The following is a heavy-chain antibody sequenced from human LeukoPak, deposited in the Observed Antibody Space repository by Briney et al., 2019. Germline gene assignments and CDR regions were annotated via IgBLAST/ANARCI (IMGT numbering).Heavy chain of an antibody. Sequence: SVKVSCKASGGTFSSYTISWVRQAPGQGLEWMGRIIPILGIANYAQRFQGRVTITADKSTSTAYMELSSLRSEDTAVYYCARALGPDNDAFDIWGQGTMVTVSS. V-gene: IGHV1-69*02. CDR2: IIPILGIA. CDR1: GGTFSSYT. CDR3: ARALGPDNDAFDI. J-gene: IGHJ3*02. D-gene: IGHD1-14*01.